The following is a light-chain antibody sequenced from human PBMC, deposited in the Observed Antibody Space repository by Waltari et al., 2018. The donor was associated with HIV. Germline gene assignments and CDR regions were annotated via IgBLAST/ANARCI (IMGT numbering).Light chain of an antibody. CDR3: QQRSNWPLT. Sequence: EIVLTLSPPTLSLSPGERATLSCRASQSISTYLAWYHLKSGQAPRLLIYDASKRAPGVPIRFSGSGSGTEFTLIISSLEPEDFAVYFCQQRSNWPLTFGGGTKVDI. J-gene: IGKJ4*01. V-gene: IGKV3-11*01. CDR1: QSISTY. CDR2: DAS.